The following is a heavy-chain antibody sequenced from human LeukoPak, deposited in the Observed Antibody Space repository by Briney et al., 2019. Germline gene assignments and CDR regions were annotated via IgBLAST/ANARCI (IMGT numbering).Heavy chain of an antibody. Sequence: PGGSLRLSCEASGFIFEDYAMHWVRQAPGKGLEWVSCISWDSGSIGYADSVRGRFIISRDNANNSLYLHMNSLKPDDTGLYYCAKDISFDYGGAPDSWGQGTLVTVSS. D-gene: IGHD4/OR15-4a*01. V-gene: IGHV3-9*01. CDR3: AKDISFDYGGAPDS. CDR1: GFIFEDYA. J-gene: IGHJ4*02. CDR2: ISWDSGSI.